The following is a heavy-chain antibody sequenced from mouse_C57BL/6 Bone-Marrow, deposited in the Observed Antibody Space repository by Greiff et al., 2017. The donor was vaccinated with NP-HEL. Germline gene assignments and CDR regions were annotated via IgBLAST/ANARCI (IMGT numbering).Heavy chain of an antibody. CDR1: GYTFTSYW. V-gene: IGHV1-50*01. CDR2: IDPSDSYT. D-gene: IGHD1-1*01. Sequence: QVQLQQPGAELVKPGASVKLSCKASGYTFTSYWMQWVKQRPAQGLEWIGEIDPSDSYTNYNQKFKGKATLTVDTSSSTAYMQLSSLTSEDSAVYYCARIVFITTEGNYWGQGTTLTVSS. J-gene: IGHJ2*01. CDR3: ARIVFITTEGNY.